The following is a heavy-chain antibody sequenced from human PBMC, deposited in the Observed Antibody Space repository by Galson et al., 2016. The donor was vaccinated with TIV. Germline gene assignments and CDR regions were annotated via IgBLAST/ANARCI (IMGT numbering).Heavy chain of an antibody. CDR2: LNPGNGNT. CDR3: ARNLQGSSKGFDY. V-gene: IGHV1-3*01. Sequence: SVKVSCKASGYNFIFYTMHWVRQAPGQSLEWMGWLNPGNGNTKYSQRLQGSVTISRDTSATTAYMELSSLRSEDTAVYYWARNLQGSSKGFDYWGQGTLVTVSS. D-gene: IGHD3-10*01. J-gene: IGHJ4*02. CDR1: GYNFIFYT.